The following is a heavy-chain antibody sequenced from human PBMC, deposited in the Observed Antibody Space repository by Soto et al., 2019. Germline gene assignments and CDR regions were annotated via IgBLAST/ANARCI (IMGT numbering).Heavy chain of an antibody. CDR1: GGSFSGYY. CDR2: INHSGST. V-gene: IGHV4-34*01. CDR3: ARLPRGIAVAGTLDY. D-gene: IGHD6-19*01. Sequence: SETLSLTCAVYGGSFSGYYWSWIRQPPGKGLEWIGEINHSGSTNYNPSLKSRVTISVDTSKNQFSLKLSSVTAADTAVYYCARLPRGIAVAGTLDYWGQGTLVTVSS. J-gene: IGHJ4*02.